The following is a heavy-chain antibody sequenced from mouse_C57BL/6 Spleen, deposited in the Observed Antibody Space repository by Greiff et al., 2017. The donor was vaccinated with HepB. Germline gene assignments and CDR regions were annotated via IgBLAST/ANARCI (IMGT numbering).Heavy chain of an antibody. CDR2: IDPSDSYT. J-gene: IGHJ2*01. CDR1: GYTFTSYW. D-gene: IGHD1-1*01. CDR3: ARGRTVVATDY. Sequence: QVQLKQPGAELVMPGASVKLSCKASGYTFTSYWMHWVKQRPGQGLEWIGEIDPSDSYTNYNQKFKGKSTLTVDKSSSTAYMQLSSLTSEDSAVYYCARGRTVVATDYWGQGTTLTVSS. V-gene: IGHV1-69*01.